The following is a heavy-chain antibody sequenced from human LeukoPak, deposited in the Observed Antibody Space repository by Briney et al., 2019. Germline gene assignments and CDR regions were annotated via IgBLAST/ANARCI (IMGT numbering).Heavy chain of an antibody. CDR2: IYYSGST. V-gene: IGHV4-39*01. CDR1: GGSISSSSYY. CDR3: ARHYPHMDV. J-gene: IGHJ6*03. D-gene: IGHD3-16*02. Sequence: PSETLSLTCTVSGGSISSSSYYWGWIRQPPGKGLEWIGSIYYSGSTYYNPSLKCRVTISVDTSKNQFSLKLSSVTAADTAVYYCARHYPHMDVWGKGTTVTVSS.